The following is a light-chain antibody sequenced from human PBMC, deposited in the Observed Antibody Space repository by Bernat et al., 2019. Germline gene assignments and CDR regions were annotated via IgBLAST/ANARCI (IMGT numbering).Light chain of an antibody. V-gene: IGLV3-21*03. J-gene: IGLJ1*01. CDR2: DDS. CDR3: QVFDGISDHPDYV. CDR1: NIGTKT. Sequence: SYVLTQSPSVSVAPGKTARITCGGDNIGTKTVHWYQQKPGQAPVLVVYDDSVRPSGVPDRFSGSYSANPAPLTIRRVEAGDEADYYCQVFDGISDHPDYVFGTGTKVTVL.